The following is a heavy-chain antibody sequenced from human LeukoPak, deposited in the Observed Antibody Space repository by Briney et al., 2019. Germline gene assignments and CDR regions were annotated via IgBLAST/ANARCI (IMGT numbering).Heavy chain of an antibody. CDR2: MNPNSGNT. J-gene: IGHJ5*02. Sequence: GSVKVSCKASGYTFTSYDINWVRQATGQGLEWMGWMNPNSGNTGYAQKFQGRVTMTRNTSISTAYMELSSLRSEDTAVYYCARGRVEYDFWSSDPWGQGTLVTVSS. CDR3: ARGRVEYDFWSSDP. CDR1: GYTFTSYD. V-gene: IGHV1-8*01. D-gene: IGHD3-3*01.